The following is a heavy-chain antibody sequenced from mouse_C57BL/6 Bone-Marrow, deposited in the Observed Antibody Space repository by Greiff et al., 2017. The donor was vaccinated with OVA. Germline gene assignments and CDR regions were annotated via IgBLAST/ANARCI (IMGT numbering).Heavy chain of an antibody. CDR2: ISYSGST. CDR3: ARLTYYYGSSYRYFDV. V-gene: IGHV3-8*01. D-gene: IGHD1-1*01. J-gene: IGHJ1*03. Sequence: EVHLVESGPGLAKPSQTLSLTCSVTGYSITSDYWNWIRKFPGNKLEYMGYISYSGSTYYNPSLKSRISITRDTSKNQYYLQLNSVTTEDTATYYCARLTYYYGSSYRYFDVWGTGTTVTVSS. CDR1: GYSITSDY.